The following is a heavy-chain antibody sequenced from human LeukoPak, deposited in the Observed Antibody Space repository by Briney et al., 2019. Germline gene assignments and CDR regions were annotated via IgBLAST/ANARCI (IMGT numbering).Heavy chain of an antibody. V-gene: IGHV3-74*01. CDR2: INSDGSST. CDR3: ARQEQSFRISSYFDY. CDR1: GFTFSSYW. D-gene: IGHD6-13*01. Sequence: GVSLRLSCAASGFTFSSYWMHWVRQAPGKGLVWVSRINSDGSSTSYADSVKGRFTISRDNAKNTLYLQMDSLRAEDTAVYNCARQEQSFRISSYFDYWGQGTLVTVSS. J-gene: IGHJ4*02.